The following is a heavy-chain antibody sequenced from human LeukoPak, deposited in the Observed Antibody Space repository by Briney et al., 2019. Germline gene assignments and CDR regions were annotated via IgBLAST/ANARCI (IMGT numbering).Heavy chain of an antibody. CDR2: ISGGGGGT. CDR1: GFTFRSYA. Sequence: GGSLRLSCAASGFTFRSYAMGWVRQSPGKGLEWVSSISGGGGGTYYAEFVKGRFTISRDNSKNTLCLQMNSLRAEDTAVYYCAKFNEILTSYFDYWGQGTLVTVSS. V-gene: IGHV3-23*01. D-gene: IGHD3-9*01. J-gene: IGHJ4*02. CDR3: AKFNEILTSYFDY.